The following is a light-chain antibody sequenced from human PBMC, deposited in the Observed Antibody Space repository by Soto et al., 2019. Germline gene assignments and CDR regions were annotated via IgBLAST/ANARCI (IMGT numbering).Light chain of an antibody. V-gene: IGKV3-15*01. CDR3: QQYNDWPT. Sequence: DIVLTQSPGTLSLSPGERATLSCRASQIISSTYLGWYQQKPGQAPRLLIYGASSRATGVPARFSGSGSGTDFTLTISSLQSEDFAVYYCQQYNDWPTFGPGTKVDIK. CDR2: GAS. CDR1: QIISSTY. J-gene: IGKJ3*01.